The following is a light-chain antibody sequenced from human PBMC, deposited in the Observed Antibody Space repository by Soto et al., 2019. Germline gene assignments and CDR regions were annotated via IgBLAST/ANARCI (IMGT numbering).Light chain of an antibody. CDR2: NNL. CDR3: QFFDSSLRAYV. Sequence: QAVVTQPPSVSGAPGQRVTISCTGSSSNFGAGYEVHWYKQLPGAAPTLVIFNNLNRPSGVPERFSGSKSGTSASLVISGLQAEDEADYYCQFFDSSLRAYVFGSGTKLTVL. J-gene: IGLJ1*01. CDR1: SSNFGAGYE. V-gene: IGLV1-40*01.